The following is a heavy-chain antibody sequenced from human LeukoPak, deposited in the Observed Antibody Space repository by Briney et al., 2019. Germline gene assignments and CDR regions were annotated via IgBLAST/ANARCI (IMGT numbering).Heavy chain of an antibody. J-gene: IGHJ4*02. V-gene: IGHV6-1*01. CDR1: GDSVSSNSAA. Sequence: SQTLSLTCGISGDSVSSNSAAWNWIRQSPSRGLEWLGRTYYRSKWFINYAPFVKSRIIINPDTPKNQVSLQLNSVTPEDTAVYYCTRSDCSSGRCPGFDNWGQGTQVTVSS. D-gene: IGHD6-19*01. CDR3: TRSDCSSGRCPGFDN. CDR2: TYYRSKWFI.